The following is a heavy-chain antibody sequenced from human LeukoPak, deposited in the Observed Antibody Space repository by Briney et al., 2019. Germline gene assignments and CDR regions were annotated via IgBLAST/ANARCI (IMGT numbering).Heavy chain of an antibody. CDR3: ARQTTVTTFAFDI. Sequence: SETLSLTCTVSGYSISSGYYWGWIRQPPGKGLEWIGEINHSGSTNYNPSLKSRVTISIDTSKNQFSLKLSSVTAADTAVYYCARQTTVTTFAFDIWGQGTKVTVSS. CDR1: GYSISSGYY. CDR2: INHSGST. D-gene: IGHD4-17*01. V-gene: IGHV4-38-2*02. J-gene: IGHJ3*02.